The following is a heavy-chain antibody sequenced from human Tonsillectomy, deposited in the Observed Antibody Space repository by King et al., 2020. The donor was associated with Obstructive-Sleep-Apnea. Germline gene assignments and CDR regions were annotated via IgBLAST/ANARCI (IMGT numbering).Heavy chain of an antibody. V-gene: IGHV3-9*01. CDR1: VFTFVAYA. D-gene: IGHD2-15*01. CDR3: AKDIGGSPSAVWFDP. CDR2: ISWSSGSR. J-gene: IGHJ5*02. Sequence: QLVQSGGGLVQPGRSLRLSCAAAVFTFVAYAMHWVLQAAGEGLELVAGISWSSGSRGYADSVKGRLTISMDNSKNSLYLQMNSLRTEDTALYYCAKDIGGSPSAVWFDPWGQGTLVTVSS.